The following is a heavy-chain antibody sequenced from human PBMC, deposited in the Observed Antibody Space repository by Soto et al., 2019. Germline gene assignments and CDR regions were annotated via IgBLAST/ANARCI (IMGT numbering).Heavy chain of an antibody. CDR3: ARAHPFFEMLVGSYCVFYWDY. V-gene: IGHV4-34*01. CDR1: GGSFSGYY. Sequence: ASETLSLTCAVYGGSFSGYYWSWIRQPPGKGLEWIGEINHSGSTNYNPSLKSRVTISVDTSKNQFSLKLSSVTAADTAVYYCARAHPFFEMLVGSYCVFYWDYWGQGTLVT. CDR2: INHSGST. J-gene: IGHJ4*02. D-gene: IGHD3-3*01.